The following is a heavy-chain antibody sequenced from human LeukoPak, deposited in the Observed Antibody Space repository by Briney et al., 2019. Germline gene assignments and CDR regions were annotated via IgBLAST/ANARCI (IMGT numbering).Heavy chain of an antibody. J-gene: IGHJ4*02. V-gene: IGHV3-30-3*01. D-gene: IGHD6-13*01. CDR2: ISYDGSNK. CDR3: AREDSSSCVFDY. CDR1: GFTFSSYA. Sequence: GGSLRLSCAASGFTFSSYAMHWVRQAPGKGLEWVAVISYDGSNKYYADSVKGRFTISRDNSKNTLYLQMNSLRAEDTAVYYCAREDSSSCVFDYWGQGTLVTVSS.